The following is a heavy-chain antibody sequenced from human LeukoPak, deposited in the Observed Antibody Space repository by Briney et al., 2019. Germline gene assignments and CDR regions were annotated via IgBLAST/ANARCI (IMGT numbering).Heavy chain of an antibody. CDR2: INPNSGGT. Sequence: KASGYTFTGYYMHWVRQAPGQGLEWMGWINPNSGGTDYAQKFQGRVTMTRDTSISTAYMELSRLRSDDTAVYYCARGLHYDILTVYYYYGMDVWGQGTTVTVSS. D-gene: IGHD3-9*01. CDR3: ARGLHYDILTVYYYYGMDV. J-gene: IGHJ6*02. V-gene: IGHV1-2*02. CDR1: GYTFTGYY.